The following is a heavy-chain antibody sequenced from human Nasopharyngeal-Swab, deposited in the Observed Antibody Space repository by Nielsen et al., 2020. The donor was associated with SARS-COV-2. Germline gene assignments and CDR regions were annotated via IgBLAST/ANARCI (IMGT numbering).Heavy chain of an antibody. CDR2: IKSKTDGGTT. V-gene: IGHV3-15*01. CDR3: ARVLRLGYDIWSNYFRFDY. Sequence: GESLKISCAASGFTFSNAWMSWVRQAPGKGLEWVGRIKSKTDGGTTDYAAPVKGRFTISRDDSKNTLYLQMNSLKTEDTAVYYCARVLRLGYDIWSNYFRFDYWGQGTLVTVSS. D-gene: IGHD3-3*01. J-gene: IGHJ4*02. CDR1: GFTFSNAW.